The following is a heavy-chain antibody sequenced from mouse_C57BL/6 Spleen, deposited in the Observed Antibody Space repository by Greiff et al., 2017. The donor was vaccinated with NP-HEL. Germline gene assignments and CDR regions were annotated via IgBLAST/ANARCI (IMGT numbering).Heavy chain of an antibody. V-gene: IGHV1-39*01. J-gene: IGHJ4*01. CDR1: GYTFTDYN. D-gene: IGHD2-2*01. CDR2: INPNYGTT. CDR3: ARERGYSVAEAMDD. Sequence: VQLQQSGPELVKPGASVKLSCKASGYTFTDYNMNWVKQSPGKSLEWIGVINPNYGTTSYNQKFKGKATLTVDKSSSTAYMQLNSLTSEDSAVYYCARERGYSVAEAMDDWGQGTSVTVSS.